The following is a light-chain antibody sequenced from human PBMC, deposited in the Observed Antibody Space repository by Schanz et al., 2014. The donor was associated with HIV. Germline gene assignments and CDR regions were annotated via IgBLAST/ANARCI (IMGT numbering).Light chain of an antibody. CDR3: VTWDNSLSAVV. CDR2: DNA. Sequence: QSVLTQPPSVSAAPGQKVTISCSGSSSNIGNNYVSWYRHLPGTAPKLLLYDNAKRPSAIPDRFSGSKSGSSATLGITGLQTGDEADYYCVTWDNSLSAVVIGGGTKLTVL. CDR1: SSNIGNNY. J-gene: IGLJ2*01. V-gene: IGLV1-51*01.